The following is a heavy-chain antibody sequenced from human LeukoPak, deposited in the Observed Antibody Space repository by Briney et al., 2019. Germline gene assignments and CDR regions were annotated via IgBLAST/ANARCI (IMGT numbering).Heavy chain of an antibody. D-gene: IGHD2-2*01. CDR2: INSDGSST. CDR3: ARDQRIGGRYCSSTSCYPPDY. V-gene: IGHV3-74*01. CDR1: GFTFSSYW. J-gene: IGHJ4*02. Sequence: GGSLRLSCAASGFTFSSYWMHWVRHAPGKGLVWVSRINSDGSSTSYADSVKGRFTISRDNAKNTLYLQMNSLRAEDTAVYYCARDQRIGGRYCSSTSCYPPDYWGQGTLVTVSS.